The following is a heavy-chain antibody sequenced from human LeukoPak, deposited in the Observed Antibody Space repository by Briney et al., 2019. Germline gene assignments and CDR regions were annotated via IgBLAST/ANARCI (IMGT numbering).Heavy chain of an antibody. CDR3: ARGHFDWLFTAFDY. CDR2: ISAYNGNT. J-gene: IGHJ4*02. Sequence: GASVKVSCKASGYTFTSYGISWVRQAPGQGLEWMGWISAYNGNTNYAQKLQGRVTMTTDTSTSTAYMVLRSLRSDDTAVYYCARGHFDWLFTAFDYWGQGTLVTVSS. V-gene: IGHV1-18*01. D-gene: IGHD3-9*01. CDR1: GYTFTSYG.